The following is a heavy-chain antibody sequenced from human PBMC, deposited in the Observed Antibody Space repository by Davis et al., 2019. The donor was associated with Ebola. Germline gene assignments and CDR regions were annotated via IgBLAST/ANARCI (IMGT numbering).Heavy chain of an antibody. CDR1: GYTFTGYY. J-gene: IGHJ6*02. CDR2: INTNTGNP. Sequence: ASVKVSCKASGYTFTGYYMHWVRQAPGQGLEWMGWINTNTGNPTYAQGFTGRFVFSLDTSVSTAYLQISSLKAEDTAVYYCARGEQWLTYYYYYGMDVWGQGTTVTVSS. D-gene: IGHD6-19*01. V-gene: IGHV7-4-1*02. CDR3: ARGEQWLTYYYYYGMDV.